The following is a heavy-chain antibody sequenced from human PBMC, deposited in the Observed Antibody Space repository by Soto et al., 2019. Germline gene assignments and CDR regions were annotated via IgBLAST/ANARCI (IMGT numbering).Heavy chain of an antibody. Sequence: EVQLLESGGGLVQPGGSLRLSCAASGFTFSNYAMSWVRQAPGKGLEWVSGISGGGGRTYYADSVKGRFTISRGNSQNTLYLQMNSLRAEDTAVYYCAKDSATAMVTGYFQHWGQGTLVTVSS. J-gene: IGHJ1*01. CDR2: ISGGGGRT. CDR1: GFTFSNYA. CDR3: AKDSATAMVTGYFQH. V-gene: IGHV3-23*01. D-gene: IGHD5-18*01.